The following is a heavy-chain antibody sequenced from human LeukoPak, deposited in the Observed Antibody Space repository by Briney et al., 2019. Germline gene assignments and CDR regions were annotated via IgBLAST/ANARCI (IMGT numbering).Heavy chain of an antibody. J-gene: IGHJ4*02. Sequence: PGGSLRLSCAASGFTFSSYAMSWVRQAPGKGLEWVSAISGSGGSTYYVDSVKGRFTTSRDNSKNTLYLQMNSLRAEDTAVYYCAKRYCSSSSCSLFDYWGQGTLVTVSS. CDR3: AKRYCSSSSCSLFDY. V-gene: IGHV3-23*01. CDR1: GFTFSSYA. CDR2: ISGSGGST. D-gene: IGHD2-2*01.